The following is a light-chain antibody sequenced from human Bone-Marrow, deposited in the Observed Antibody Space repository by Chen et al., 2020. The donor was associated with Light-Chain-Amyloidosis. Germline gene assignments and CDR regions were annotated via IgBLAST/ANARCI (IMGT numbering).Light chain of an antibody. CDR3: QQYKDWPRT. V-gene: IGKV3-15*01. CDR2: GAS. Sequence: EIVMTQSPATLSVSPGERATLSCRASQSVGSKLAWYQQKPGQAPRLLTYGASTRATGVAARFSGSGSGTEFTLTISSLQSEDFAVYYCQQYKDWPRTFGQGTKVEIK. CDR1: QSVGSK. J-gene: IGKJ1*01.